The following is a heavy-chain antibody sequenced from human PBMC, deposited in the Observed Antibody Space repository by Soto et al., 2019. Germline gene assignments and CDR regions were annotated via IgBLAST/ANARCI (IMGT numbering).Heavy chain of an antibody. V-gene: IGHV1-8*01. D-gene: IGHD2-2*03. CDR3: ARLDIVVVPAAHGDYYYYYRDV. J-gene: IGHJ6*03. CDR1: GYTFTSYD. CDR2: MNPNSGNT. Sequence: GASVKVSCKASGYTFTSYDINWVRQATGQGLEWMGWMNPNSGNTGYAQKFQGRVTMTRNTSISTAYMELSSLRSEDTAVYYCARLDIVVVPAAHGDYYYYYRDVWGKGTTVTVP.